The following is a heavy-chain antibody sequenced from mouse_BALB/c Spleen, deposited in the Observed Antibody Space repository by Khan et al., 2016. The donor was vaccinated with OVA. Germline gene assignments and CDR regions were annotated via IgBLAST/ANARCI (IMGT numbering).Heavy chain of an antibody. CDR1: GFSLTSYG. CDR3: AIYDYDRAWFAY. CDR2: IWAGGST. Sequence: QVQLKQSGPGLVAPSQSLSITCTVSGFSLTSYGVHWVRQPPGKGLEWLGVIWAGGSTNYNSALMSRLSISQQHSKSQVFLKMNSLQTDDTAMYYCAIYDYDRAWFAYWGQGTLVTVSA. D-gene: IGHD2-4*01. J-gene: IGHJ3*01. V-gene: IGHV2-9*02.